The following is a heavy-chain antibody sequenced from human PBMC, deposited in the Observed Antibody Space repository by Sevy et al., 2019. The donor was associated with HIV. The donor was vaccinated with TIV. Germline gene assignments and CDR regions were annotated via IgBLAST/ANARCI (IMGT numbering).Heavy chain of an antibody. D-gene: IGHD6-19*01. CDR3: ASRARAVAGRDAFDI. J-gene: IGHJ3*02. V-gene: IGHV4-39*01. CDR2: ISDTGST. CDR1: GGSITRSNYY. Sequence: SETLSLTCTVSGGSITRSNYYWGWIRQPPGKGLEWVGIISDTGSTYYNPSLKSRVTIYRDTSKNQFSLKLNSVTVADTTIYYCASRARAVAGRDAFDIWGQGTLVTVSS.